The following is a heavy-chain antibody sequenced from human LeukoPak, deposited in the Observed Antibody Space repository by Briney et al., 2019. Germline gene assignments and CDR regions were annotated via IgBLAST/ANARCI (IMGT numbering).Heavy chain of an antibody. V-gene: IGHV3-23*01. CDR1: GFTFSSYG. D-gene: IGHD3-10*01. CDR2: ISGSGGST. Sequence: GGSLRLSCAASGFTFSSYGMSWVRQAPGKGLEWVSAISGSGGSTYYADSVKGRFTISRDNSKNTLYLQMNSLRAEDTAVYYCAKQVTMVRGVGFDYWGQGTLVTVSS. CDR3: AKQVTMVRGVGFDY. J-gene: IGHJ4*02.